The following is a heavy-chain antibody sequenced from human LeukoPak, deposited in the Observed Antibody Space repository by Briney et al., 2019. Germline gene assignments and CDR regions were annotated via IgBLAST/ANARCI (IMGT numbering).Heavy chain of an antibody. D-gene: IGHD5-18*01. V-gene: IGHV3-7*01. CDR3: ARVFRGYSYGYKDY. Sequence: GGSLRLPCAASGFTFSSYWMSWVRQAPGKGLEWVANIKQDGSEKYYVDSVKGRFTISRDNAKNSLYLQMNSLRAEDTAVYYCARVFRGYSYGYKDYWGQGTLVTVSS. J-gene: IGHJ4*02. CDR2: IKQDGSEK. CDR1: GFTFSSYW.